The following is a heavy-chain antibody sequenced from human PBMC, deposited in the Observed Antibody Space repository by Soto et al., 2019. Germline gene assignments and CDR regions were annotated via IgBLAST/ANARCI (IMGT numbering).Heavy chain of an antibody. Sequence: GGSLRLSCAASGFTFSSYSMNWVRQAPGKGLEWVSSISSSSSYIYYADSVKGRFTISRDNAKNSLYLQMNSLRAEDTAVYYCARDSRLYDSKNSWFDPWGQGTLATVSS. CDR1: GFTFSSYS. CDR2: ISSSSSYI. V-gene: IGHV3-21*01. CDR3: ARDSRLYDSKNSWFDP. J-gene: IGHJ5*02. D-gene: IGHD3-22*01.